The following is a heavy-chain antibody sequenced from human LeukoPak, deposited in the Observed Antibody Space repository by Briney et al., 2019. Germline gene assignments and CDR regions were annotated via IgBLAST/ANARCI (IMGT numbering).Heavy chain of an antibody. CDR3: AKARGLGIVGAHFDY. J-gene: IGHJ4*02. D-gene: IGHD1-26*01. CDR2: ISGSGGST. Sequence: PGGFLRLSCAASGFTFSSYAMSWVRQAPGKGLEWVSAISGSGGSTYYADSAKGRFTISRDNSKNTLYLQMNSLRAEDTAVYCCAKARGLGIVGAHFDYWGQGTLVTVSS. V-gene: IGHV3-23*01. CDR1: GFTFSSYA.